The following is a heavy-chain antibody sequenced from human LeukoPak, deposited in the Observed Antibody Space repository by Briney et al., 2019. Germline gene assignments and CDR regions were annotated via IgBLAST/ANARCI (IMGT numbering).Heavy chain of an antibody. CDR1: GFTFSSYA. J-gene: IGHJ4*02. V-gene: IGHV3-30*04. Sequence: PGGSLRLSCAASGFTFSSYAMHWVRQAPGKGLEGVAVISYDGSNKYYADSVKGRFTISRDNSKNTLYLQMNSLRAEDTAVYYCVVGTVYYFDYWGQGTLVTVSS. D-gene: IGHD1-26*01. CDR3: VVGTVYYFDY. CDR2: ISYDGSNK.